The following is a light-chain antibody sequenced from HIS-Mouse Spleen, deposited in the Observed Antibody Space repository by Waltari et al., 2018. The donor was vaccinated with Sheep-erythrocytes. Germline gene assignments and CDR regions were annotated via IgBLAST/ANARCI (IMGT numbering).Light chain of an antibody. Sequence: QSALTQPPSASGSPGQSVTISCTGTSSDVGGYNYVSWYQQHPGKAPKLMNYEVSKRPSWVPVRFSGSKSGNTASLTVSGLQAEDEADYYCSSYAGSNNYVFGTGTKVTVL. CDR2: EVS. J-gene: IGLJ1*01. CDR3: SSYAGSNNYV. V-gene: IGLV2-8*01. CDR1: SSDVGGYNY.